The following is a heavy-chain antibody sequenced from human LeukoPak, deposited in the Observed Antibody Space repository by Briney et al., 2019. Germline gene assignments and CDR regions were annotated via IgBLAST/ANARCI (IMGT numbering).Heavy chain of an antibody. CDR1: GFTFSSYD. Sequence: SGGSLRLSCAASGFTFSSYDMHWVRQATGKGLEWVSAIGTAGDTYYPGSVKGRFTISRDNSKNTLYLQMNSLRAEDTAVYYCAIPPGIAAAGNWFDPWGQGTLVTVSS. V-gene: IGHV3-13*01. J-gene: IGHJ5*02. CDR2: IGTAGDT. CDR3: AIPPGIAAAGNWFDP. D-gene: IGHD6-13*01.